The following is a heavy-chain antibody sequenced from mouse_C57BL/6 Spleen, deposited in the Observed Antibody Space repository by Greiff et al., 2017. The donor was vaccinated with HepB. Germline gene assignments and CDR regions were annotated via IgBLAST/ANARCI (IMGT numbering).Heavy chain of an antibody. J-gene: IGHJ2*01. CDR2: IDPANGNT. V-gene: IGHV14-3*01. CDR1: GFNIKNTY. Sequence: EVQLQQSVAELVRPGASVKLSCTASGFNIKNTYMHWVKQRPEQGLEWIGRIDPANGNTKYAPKFQGKATITADTSSNTAYLQLSSLTSEDTAIYYCATYQDSSGYLYYFDYWGQGTTLTVSS. D-gene: IGHD3-2*02. CDR3: ATYQDSSGYLYYFDY.